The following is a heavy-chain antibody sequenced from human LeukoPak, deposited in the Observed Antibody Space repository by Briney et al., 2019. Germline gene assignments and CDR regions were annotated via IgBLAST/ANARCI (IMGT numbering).Heavy chain of an antibody. CDR2: ISGSGGST. Sequence: GGSLRLFCAASGFTFSSYAMSWVRQAPGKGLEWVSAISGSGGSTYYADSVKGRFTISRDNSKNTLYLQMNSLRAEDTAVYYCAKDHEPSSSWYVIPLRYFDYWGQGTLVTVSS. CDR1: GFTFSSYA. J-gene: IGHJ4*02. D-gene: IGHD6-13*01. V-gene: IGHV3-23*01. CDR3: AKDHEPSSSWYVIPLRYFDY.